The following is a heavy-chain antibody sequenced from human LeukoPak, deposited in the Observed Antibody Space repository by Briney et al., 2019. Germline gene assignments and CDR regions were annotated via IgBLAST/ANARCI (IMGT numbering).Heavy chain of an antibody. V-gene: IGHV3-23*01. D-gene: IGHD1-26*01. CDR2: ISGSGGST. J-gene: IGHJ4*02. CDR1: GFTFSSYA. Sequence: GGSLRLSCAASGFTFSSYAMSWVRQAPGKGLEWVSAISGSGGSTYYADSVKGRFTISRDNSKNTLYLQMNSLRAEDTAVYYCAKDIIAISEWEPLGYWGQGTLVTVSS. CDR3: AKDIIAISEWEPLGY.